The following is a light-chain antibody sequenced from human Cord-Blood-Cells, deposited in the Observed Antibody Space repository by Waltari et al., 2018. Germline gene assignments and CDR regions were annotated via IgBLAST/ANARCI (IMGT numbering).Light chain of an antibody. CDR1: RSDVGGYTY. V-gene: IGLV2-14*01. CDR2: DVS. J-gene: IGLJ1*01. CDR3: SSYTSSSTYV. Sequence: QSALTPPAPVYGSPGQSLTISCTGTRSDVGGYTYVSWYQQHPGKAPNHMIYDVSNRPSGVANRFSGSKSGNTASLTISGLQAEDEADYYCSSYTSSSTYVFGTGTKVTVL.